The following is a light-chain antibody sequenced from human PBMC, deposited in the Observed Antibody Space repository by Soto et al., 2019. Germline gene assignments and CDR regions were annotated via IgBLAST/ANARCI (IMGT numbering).Light chain of an antibody. Sequence: QSVLTQPASVSGSPGQSITISCTGTSSDVGGYNYVSWYQQHPGTAPKLMSYEVSNRPSGVSDRFSGSKSGNTASLTISGLQAEDEADYYCSSYTSSSTYVFGTGTKVTVL. CDR3: SSYTSSSTYV. V-gene: IGLV2-14*01. J-gene: IGLJ1*01. CDR1: SSDVGGYNY. CDR2: EVS.